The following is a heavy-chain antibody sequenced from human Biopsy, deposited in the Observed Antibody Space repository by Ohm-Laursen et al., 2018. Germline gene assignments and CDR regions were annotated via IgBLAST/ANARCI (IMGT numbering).Heavy chain of an antibody. CDR3: ARGSPRRVSIFEASIYWFDT. V-gene: IGHV1-8*01. D-gene: IGHD6-6*01. J-gene: IGHJ5*02. CDR1: GYSFTTYD. CDR2: MIPNSGKT. Sequence: ASVKASCKASGYSFTTYDVNWVRQARGQGLEWMGWMIPNSGKTGYAQRFQGRVTLTMNTSIGTAYMELSGLRSEDTAVYYCARGSPRRVSIFEASIYWFDTWGQGTLVTVSS.